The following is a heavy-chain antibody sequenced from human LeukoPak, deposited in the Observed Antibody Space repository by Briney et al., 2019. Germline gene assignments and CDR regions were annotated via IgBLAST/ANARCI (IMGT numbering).Heavy chain of an antibody. CDR3: ARKYQLLSATDY. CDR1: GGSISSYY. V-gene: IGHV4-4*07. Sequence: SETLSLTCNVSGGSISSYYWSWIRQPAGEGLEWIGRIYASGSTNYNPSLKSRVTISVDTSKNQFSLKLSSVTAADTAVYYCARKYQLLSATDYWGQGTLVTVSS. D-gene: IGHD2-2*01. J-gene: IGHJ4*02. CDR2: IYASGST.